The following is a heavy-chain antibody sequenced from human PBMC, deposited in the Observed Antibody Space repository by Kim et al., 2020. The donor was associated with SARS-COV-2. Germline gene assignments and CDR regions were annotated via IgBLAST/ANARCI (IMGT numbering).Heavy chain of an antibody. Sequence: AESVKGRFTIYRDNAKNSLYLQMNSLRDEDTAVYYCARAGRTTVTTNFDYWGQGTLVTVSS. D-gene: IGHD4-17*01. V-gene: IGHV3-48*02. CDR3: ARAGRTTVTTNFDY. J-gene: IGHJ4*02.